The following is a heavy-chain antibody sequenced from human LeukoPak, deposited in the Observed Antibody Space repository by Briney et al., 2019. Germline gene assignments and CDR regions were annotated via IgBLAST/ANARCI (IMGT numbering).Heavy chain of an antibody. CDR3: AKEAWGFDY. CDR1: GFTFSTYI. V-gene: IGHV3-48*02. CDR2: ITSSGTI. J-gene: IGHJ4*02. D-gene: IGHD7-27*01. Sequence: GGSLRLSCGASGFTFSTYIMNWVRQAPGRGLEWVSYITSSGTIYYADSVKGRFTISRDNAKNSLYLQMNSLRDEDTAVYYCAKEAWGFDYWGQGTLVTVSS.